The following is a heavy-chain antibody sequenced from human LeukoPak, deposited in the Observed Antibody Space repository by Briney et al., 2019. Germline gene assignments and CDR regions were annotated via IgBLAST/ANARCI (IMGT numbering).Heavy chain of an antibody. CDR3: ASYLKYSSSGYYYYMDV. CDR1: GGPISSGDYY. V-gene: IGHV4-30-4*08. Sequence: SETLSLTCTVSGGPISSGDYYWSWIRQPPGKGLEWIGYIYYSGSTYYNPSLKTRVTISVDTSKNQFSLKLSSATAADTAVYYCASYLKYSSSGYYYYMDVWGKGTTVAVSS. J-gene: IGHJ6*03. CDR2: IYYSGST. D-gene: IGHD6-6*01.